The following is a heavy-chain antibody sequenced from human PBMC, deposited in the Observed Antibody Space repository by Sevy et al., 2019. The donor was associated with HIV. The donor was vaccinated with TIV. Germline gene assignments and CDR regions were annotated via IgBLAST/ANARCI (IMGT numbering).Heavy chain of an antibody. V-gene: IGHV3-30-3*01. CDR3: ASYDSSSNNFDY. CDR2: ISYDGSNK. D-gene: IGHD3-22*01. Sequence: GGSLRLSCAASEFTFSSYAMHWVRQAPGKGLEWVAVISYDGSNKYYADSVKGRFTISRDNSKNRLYLQMNSPRDEETTVYYCASYDSSSNNFDYWAQGTLVTVSS. CDR1: EFTFSSYA. J-gene: IGHJ4*02.